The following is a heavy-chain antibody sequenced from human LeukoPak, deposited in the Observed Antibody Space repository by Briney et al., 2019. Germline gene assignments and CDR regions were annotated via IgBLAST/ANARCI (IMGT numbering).Heavy chain of an antibody. V-gene: IGHV3-30*14. D-gene: IGHD2-8*02. Sequence: GGSLRLSCAASGFTFSSYAMHWVRQAPGKGLEWVAVISYDGSNKYYADSVKGRFTISRDNSKNTLYLEMNSLRADDTAVYYCARGRCHSTPWCYFDYWGQGTLVTVSS. CDR2: ISYDGSNK. J-gene: IGHJ4*02. CDR3: ARGRCHSTPWCYFDY. CDR1: GFTFSSYA.